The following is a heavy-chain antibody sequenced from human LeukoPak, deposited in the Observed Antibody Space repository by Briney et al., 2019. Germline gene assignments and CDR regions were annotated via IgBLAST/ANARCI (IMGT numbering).Heavy chain of an antibody. D-gene: IGHD3-10*01. CDR3: GKDAGFGALWGHMDV. Sequence: GGSLRLSCEASGFTFDDYAMHWVRQVPGKGLEWVSGINWNSAYIGYADSVKGRFTISRDNAKNSLYLQMNSLRVEDTAVYYCGKDAGFGALWGHMDVWGRGTTVTISS. J-gene: IGHJ6*04. CDR2: INWNSAYI. CDR1: GFTFDDYA. V-gene: IGHV3-9*01.